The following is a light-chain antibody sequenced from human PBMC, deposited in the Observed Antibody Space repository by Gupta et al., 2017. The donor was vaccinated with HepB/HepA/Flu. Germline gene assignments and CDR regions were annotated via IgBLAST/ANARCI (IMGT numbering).Light chain of an antibody. CDR1: QGIGSY. Sequence: DIQLPQSPAFLSASVGDRVTITCRASQGIGSYLAWYQQKPGKAPKLLIYAASTLQSGVPLRFSGSGFGTEFTLTISSLQPEDFATYYCQQVNSYPLTFGGGTKVEIK. CDR2: AAS. V-gene: IGKV1-9*01. J-gene: IGKJ4*01. CDR3: QQVNSYPLT.